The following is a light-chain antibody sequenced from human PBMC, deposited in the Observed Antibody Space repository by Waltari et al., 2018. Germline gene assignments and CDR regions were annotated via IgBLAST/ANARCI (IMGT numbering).Light chain of an antibody. Sequence: EIVLTQSPGTLSLSPGVRATLSCRASQRVNSSYLAWYQQKPGHPPRLLIYGASSRATGIPDRFSGSGSGTDFTLTISRLEPEDFAVYYCQQFGTSIYTFGQGTRLEIK. CDR2: GAS. J-gene: IGKJ2*01. V-gene: IGKV3-20*01. CDR3: QQFGTSIYT. CDR1: QRVNSSY.